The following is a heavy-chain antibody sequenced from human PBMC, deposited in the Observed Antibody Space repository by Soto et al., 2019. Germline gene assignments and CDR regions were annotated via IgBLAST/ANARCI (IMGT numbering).Heavy chain of an antibody. CDR2: ISYDGSNK. CDR3: AKDRLGTFDY. J-gene: IGHJ4*02. Sequence: QVQLVESGGGVVQPGRSLRLSCAASGFTCSSYGMHWVRQAPGKGLEWVAVISYDGSNKYYADSVKGRFTISRDNSKNTLYLQMNSLRVEDTAVYYCAKDRLGTFDYWGQGTLVTVSS. CDR1: GFTCSSYG. D-gene: IGHD7-27*01. V-gene: IGHV3-30*18.